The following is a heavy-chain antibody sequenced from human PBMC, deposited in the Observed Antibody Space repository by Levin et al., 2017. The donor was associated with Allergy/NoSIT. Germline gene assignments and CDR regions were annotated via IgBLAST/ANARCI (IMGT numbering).Heavy chain of an antibody. Sequence: GESLKISCAASGFTFSDYYMTWIRQAPGKGLEWVSYISTSETTIFYAHSVKGRYADSVKGRFTISRDDANNSLYLQMNSLRAEDTAVYYCARATYGACDYWGQGTLVTVSS. CDR3: ARATYGACDY. CDR1: GFTFSDYY. J-gene: IGHJ4*02. D-gene: IGHD4-17*01. CDR2: ISTSETTI. V-gene: IGHV3-11*01.